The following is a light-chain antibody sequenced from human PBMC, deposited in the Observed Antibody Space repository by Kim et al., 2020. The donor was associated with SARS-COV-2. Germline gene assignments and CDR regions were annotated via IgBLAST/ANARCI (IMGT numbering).Light chain of an antibody. J-gene: IGKJ1*01. Sequence: DIQMTQFPSTLSGSVGDRVTITCRASQSFNDWLAWYQQKPGKAPNLLIYKASNLKSGVSSRFSGSGSGTEFTLTISSLQPDDAATYYCQQYSHYPRTFGQGTKVDIK. CDR3: QQYSHYPRT. CDR1: QSFNDW. V-gene: IGKV1-5*03. CDR2: KAS.